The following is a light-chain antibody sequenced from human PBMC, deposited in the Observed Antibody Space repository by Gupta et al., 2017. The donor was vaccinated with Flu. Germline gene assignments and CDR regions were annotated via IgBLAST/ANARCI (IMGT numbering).Light chain of an antibody. CDR1: QGISSY. V-gene: IGKV1-8*01. J-gene: IGKJ1*01. Sequence: PTTLSSSTGDRVTITCRASQGISSYFAWYQQKPDEAPKLLLYDASPWQRAVPPTISGSGGATDFTLTIIGRQAEDYATYYCQQQDSSPRTFGQRTKVEIK. CDR3: QQQDSSPRT. CDR2: DAS.